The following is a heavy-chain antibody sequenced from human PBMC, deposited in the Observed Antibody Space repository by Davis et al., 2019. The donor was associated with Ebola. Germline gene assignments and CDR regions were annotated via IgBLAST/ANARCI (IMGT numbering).Heavy chain of an antibody. CDR3: ARGDTAMVMRFDY. D-gene: IGHD5-18*01. CDR2: INHSGST. Sequence: PSETLSLTCAVYGGSFSGYYWSWIRQPPGKGLEWIGEINHSGSTNYNPSLKSRVTISVDTSKNQFSLKLSSVTAADTAVYYCARGDTAMVMRFDYWGQGTLVTVSS. V-gene: IGHV4-34*01. J-gene: IGHJ4*02. CDR1: GGSFSGYY.